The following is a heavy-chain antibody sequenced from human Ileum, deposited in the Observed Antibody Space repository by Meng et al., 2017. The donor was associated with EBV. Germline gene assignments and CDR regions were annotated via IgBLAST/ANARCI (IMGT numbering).Heavy chain of an antibody. D-gene: IGHD2-15*01. J-gene: IGHJ4*02. Sequence: QVQLPESGPGLVSPSETLSLTCTVSGGSISSYYWSWIRQPPGKGLEWIGYIYYSGSTNYNPSLKSRVTISVDTSKNQFSLNLSSVTAADTAVYYCARGGWSLDYWGQGTLVTVSS. CDR3: ARGGWSLDY. V-gene: IGHV4-59*08. CDR2: IYYSGST. CDR1: GGSISSYY.